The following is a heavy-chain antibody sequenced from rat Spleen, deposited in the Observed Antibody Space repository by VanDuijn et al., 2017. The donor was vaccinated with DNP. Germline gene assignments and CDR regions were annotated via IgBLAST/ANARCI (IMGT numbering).Heavy chain of an antibody. J-gene: IGHJ2*01. Sequence: EVQLVESGGGLVQSGRSLKLSCAASGFIFSTYGMAWVRQAPTMGLEWVASINSDGSRTYYRDSVKGRFTISRDNGESSLFLQMDSLRSEDTATYYCARPDYWGQGVMVTVSS. CDR2: INSDGSRT. CDR1: GFIFSTYG. CDR3: ARPDY. V-gene: IGHV5-29*01.